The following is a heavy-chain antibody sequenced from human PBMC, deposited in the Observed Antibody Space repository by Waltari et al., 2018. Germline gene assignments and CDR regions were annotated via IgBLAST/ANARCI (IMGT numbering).Heavy chain of an antibody. CDR2: IMTDGSEE. V-gene: IGHV3-7*01. CDR1: GFPLRRYW. Sequence: EVQLVESGGGLVQPGGSLRPSCGASGFPLRRYWMSWVRQAPGKGPEWVANIMTDGSEEYYVDSVRGRFTISRDNAKNSLYLQMNSLRPEDTAVYYCARDQWFAFDIWGHGTMVTVST. CDR3: ARDQWFAFDI. D-gene: IGHD3-22*01. J-gene: IGHJ3*02.